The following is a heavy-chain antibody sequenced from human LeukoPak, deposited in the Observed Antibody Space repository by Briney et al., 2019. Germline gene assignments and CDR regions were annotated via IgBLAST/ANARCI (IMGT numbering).Heavy chain of an antibody. CDR3: ARQSIAVAGTRWGTAYARKQSVFWFDP. CDR1: GGSISSSSYY. V-gene: IGHV4-39*01. J-gene: IGHJ5*02. D-gene: IGHD6-19*01. Sequence: SETLSLTCTVSGGSISSSSYYWSWIRQPPGKGLEWIGEINHSGSTNYNPSLKSRVTISVDTSKNQFSLKLSSVTAADTAVYYCARQSIAVAGTRWGTAYARKQSVFWFDPWGQGTLVTVSS. CDR2: INHSGST.